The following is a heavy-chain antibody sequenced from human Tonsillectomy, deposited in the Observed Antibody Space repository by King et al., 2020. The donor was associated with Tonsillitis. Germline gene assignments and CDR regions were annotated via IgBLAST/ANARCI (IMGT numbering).Heavy chain of an antibody. CDR2: ISYDGSNK. J-gene: IGHJ4*02. D-gene: IGHD1-26*01. CDR3: AKDRVAIVGAFRPDY. CDR1: GFTFSSYG. V-gene: IGHV3-30*18. Sequence: HVQLVESGGGVVQPGRSLRLSCAASGFTFSSYGMHWVRQAPGKGLEWVAVISYDGSNKYYADSVKGRFTISRDNSKNTLYLQMNSLRAEDTAVYYCAKDRVAIVGAFRPDYWGEGALVTVSS.